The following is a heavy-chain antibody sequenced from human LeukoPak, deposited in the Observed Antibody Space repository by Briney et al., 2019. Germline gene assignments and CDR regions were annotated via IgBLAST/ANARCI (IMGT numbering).Heavy chain of an antibody. V-gene: IGHV3-7*01. D-gene: IGHD2-2*02. CDR3: ASQYCSSRTCYTDAFDI. J-gene: IGHJ3*02. Sequence: PGGSLRLSCAASGFTFSSYGMRWVRQAPGKGLEWVANMKQDGSEKYYVNSVKGRFTISRDNAKNSLYLQMNSLRAEDTAVYYCASQYCSSRTCYTDAFDIWGQGTMVTVSS. CDR2: MKQDGSEK. CDR1: GFTFSSYG.